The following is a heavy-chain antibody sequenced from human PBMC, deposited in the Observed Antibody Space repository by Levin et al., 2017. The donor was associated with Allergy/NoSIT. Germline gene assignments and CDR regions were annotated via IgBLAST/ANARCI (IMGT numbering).Heavy chain of an antibody. CDR3: ARGEYYFGSGNWFDP. Sequence: SETLSLTCTVSGGSVTSGPYYWIWIRQPPGTGLEWIGYINYSGGTKYNPSLKSRVTISLDTSKHQFSLKLSSVTAADTAVYSCARGEYYFGSGNWFDPWGQGTLVTVSS. D-gene: IGHD3-10*01. CDR2: INYSGGT. CDR1: GGSVTSGPYY. J-gene: IGHJ5*02. V-gene: IGHV4-61*01.